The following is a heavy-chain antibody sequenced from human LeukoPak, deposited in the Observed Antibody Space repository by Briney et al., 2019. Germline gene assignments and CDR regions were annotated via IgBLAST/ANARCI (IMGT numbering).Heavy chain of an antibody. Sequence: KSGGSLRLSCAASGFTFSNAWMSWVRQAPGKGLEWVGRIKSKADGGTTDYAAPVKGRFTISRDDSKNTLYLQMNSLKTEDTGVYYCSTPLYYGSGSNRIRSDYWGQGTLVTVSS. V-gene: IGHV3-15*01. CDR2: IKSKADGGTT. D-gene: IGHD3-10*01. CDR3: STPLYYGSGSNRIRSDY. CDR1: GFTFSNAW. J-gene: IGHJ4*02.